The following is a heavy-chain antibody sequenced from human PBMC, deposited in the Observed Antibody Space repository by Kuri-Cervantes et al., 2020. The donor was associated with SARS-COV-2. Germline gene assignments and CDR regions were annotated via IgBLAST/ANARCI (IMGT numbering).Heavy chain of an antibody. D-gene: IGHD2-2*01. CDR2: ISTSGGST. J-gene: IGHJ4*02. CDR1: GFIFSDYY. V-gene: IGHV3-23*01. Sequence: GESLKISCTASGFIFSDYYMSWVRQAPGKGLEWVSTISTSGGSTYYADSVKGRFTISRDNSKNTLYLQMNSLRAEDTAVCYCAKEMGYCSSTTCPIDYWGQGTLVTVSS. CDR3: AKEMGYCSSTTCPIDY.